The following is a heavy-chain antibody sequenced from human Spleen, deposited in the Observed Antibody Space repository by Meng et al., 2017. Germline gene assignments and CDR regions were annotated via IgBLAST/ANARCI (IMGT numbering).Heavy chain of an antibody. CDR1: GYTFTSYY. CDR2: INPSGGST. V-gene: IGHV1-46*01. CDR3: ARESRDISMIVEGNNYYGVDV. D-gene: IGHD3-22*01. J-gene: IGHJ6*02. Sequence: ASVKVSCKASGYTFTSYYMHWVRQAPGQGLEWMGIINPSGGSTSYAQKFQGRVTMTRDTSTSTVYMELSSLRSEDTAVYYCARESRDISMIVEGNNYYGVDVWGQGTTVTVSS.